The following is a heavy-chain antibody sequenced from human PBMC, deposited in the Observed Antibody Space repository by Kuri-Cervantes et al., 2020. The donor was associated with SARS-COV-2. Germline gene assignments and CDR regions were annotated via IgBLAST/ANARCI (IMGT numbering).Heavy chain of an antibody. CDR1: GGSISSYY. CDR3: ARDDCSSTSCSNQWLAPDAFDI. CDR2: INHSGST. J-gene: IGHJ3*02. Sequence: SETLSLTCTVSGGSISSYYWSWIRQPPGKGLEWIGEINHSGSTNYNPSLKSRVTISIDTSKNQFSLKLSSVTAADTAVYYCARDDCSSTSCSNQWLAPDAFDIWGQGTMVTVSS. V-gene: IGHV4-34*01. D-gene: IGHD2-2*01.